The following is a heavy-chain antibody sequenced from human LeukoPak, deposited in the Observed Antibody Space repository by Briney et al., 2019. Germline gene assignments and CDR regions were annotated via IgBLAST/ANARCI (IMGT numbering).Heavy chain of an antibody. D-gene: IGHD2-2*02. CDR2: ISSSSSYI. V-gene: IGHV3-21*01. CDR1: GFTFSSYS. J-gene: IGHJ6*02. CDR3: ARDPPGYCSSTSCYTRYRYYYYGMDV. Sequence: PGGSLRLSCAASGFTFSSYSMNWVRQAPGKGLEWVSSISSSSSYIYYADSVKGRFTISRDNAKNSLYLQMNSLRAEDTAVYYCARDPPGYCSSTSCYTRYRYYYYGMDVWGQGTTVTVSS.